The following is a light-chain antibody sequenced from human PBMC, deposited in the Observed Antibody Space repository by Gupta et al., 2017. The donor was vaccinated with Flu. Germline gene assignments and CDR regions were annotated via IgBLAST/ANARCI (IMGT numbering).Light chain of an antibody. Sequence: SYELTQPPSVSVSPGQTASITCSGDKLGDKYACWYQQKPGQSPVLVIYQDSKRPSGIPERLSGSNSGNTAPLTIRGTQAMDEADYYCQAWDSSTHWVFGGGTKLTVL. J-gene: IGLJ3*02. CDR2: QDS. V-gene: IGLV3-1*01. CDR3: QAWDSSTHWV. CDR1: KLGDKY.